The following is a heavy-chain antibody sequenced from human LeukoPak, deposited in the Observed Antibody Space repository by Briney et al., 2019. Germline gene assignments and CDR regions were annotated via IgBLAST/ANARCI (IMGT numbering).Heavy chain of an antibody. CDR3: ARWDYYGSGFV. D-gene: IGHD3-10*01. V-gene: IGHV4-4*02. CDR1: GVSISSSNW. CDR2: IYHSGST. J-gene: IGHJ4*02. Sequence: SETLSLTCAVSGVSISSSNWWSGVRPPPGKGLGWIGEIYHSGSTNYNPSLKSRVTISVDKSKNQFSLKLSSVTAADTAVYYCARWDYYGSGFVWGQGTLVTVSS.